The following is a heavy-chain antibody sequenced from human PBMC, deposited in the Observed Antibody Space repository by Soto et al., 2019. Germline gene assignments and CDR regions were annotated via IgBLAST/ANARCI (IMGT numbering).Heavy chain of an antibody. D-gene: IGHD3-22*01. CDR2: INPNSGGT. Sequence: VKVSCKASGYTFTGYYMHWVRQAPRQGLEWMGWINPNSGGTNYAQKLQGRVTMTRDTSISTAYMELSRLRSDDTAVYYCARAYYYDSSGYVAEYFQHWGQGTLVTVSS. CDR3: ARAYYYDSSGYVAEYFQH. CDR1: GYTFTGYY. J-gene: IGHJ1*01. V-gene: IGHV1-2*02.